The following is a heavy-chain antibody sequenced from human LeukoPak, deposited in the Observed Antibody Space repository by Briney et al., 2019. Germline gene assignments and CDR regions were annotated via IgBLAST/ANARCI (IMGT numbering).Heavy chain of an antibody. D-gene: IGHD3-10*01. V-gene: IGHV3-23*01. CDR2: VGGGRANT. J-gene: IGHJ3*02. CDR1: GFTFSDFA. Sequence: PGGSLRRSCLASGFTFSDFAMNWVRQAPGKGLEWVSHVGGGRANTYYADSVKGRFTISRDDSKSTLYLHLTSLRADDTAVYFCAKDMVQRNAVSDPFDIWGQGTMVTVSS. CDR3: AKDMVQRNAVSDPFDI.